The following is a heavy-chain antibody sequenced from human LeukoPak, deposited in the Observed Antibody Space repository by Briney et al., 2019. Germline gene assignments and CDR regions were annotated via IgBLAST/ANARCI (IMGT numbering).Heavy chain of an antibody. Sequence: SQTLSLTCAVSGGSISSGGYSWSWIRQPPGKGLEWIGYIYHSGSTYYNPSLKSRVTISVDRSKNQFSLKLSSVTAADTAVYYCARAQDYYDSSGYHDAFDIWGQGTMVTVSS. J-gene: IGHJ3*02. V-gene: IGHV4-30-2*01. CDR3: ARAQDYYDSSGYHDAFDI. D-gene: IGHD3-22*01. CDR1: GGSISSGGYS. CDR2: IYHSGST.